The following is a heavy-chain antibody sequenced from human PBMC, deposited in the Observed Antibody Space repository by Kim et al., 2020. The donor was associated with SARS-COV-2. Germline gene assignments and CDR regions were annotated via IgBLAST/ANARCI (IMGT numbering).Heavy chain of an antibody. Sequence: ESLKISCKGSGYTFINYWINWVRHVPGKGLEWMGKIDPSYSSTHYSPSFQGHVTMSVDASINTAYLEWSGLKASDSATYYCASMGMIIEGSGDYWGQGTLIPVAS. V-gene: IGHV5-10-1*01. D-gene: IGHD3-22*01. CDR3: ASMGMIIEGSGDY. J-gene: IGHJ4*02. CDR2: IDPSYSST. CDR1: GYTFINYW.